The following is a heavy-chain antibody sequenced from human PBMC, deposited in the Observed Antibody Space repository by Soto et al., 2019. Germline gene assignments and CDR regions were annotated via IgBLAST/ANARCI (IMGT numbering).Heavy chain of an antibody. Sequence: SETLSLTCTVSGGSISSGGYYWSWIRQHPGKGLEWIGYIYYSGSTNYNPSLKSRVTISVDTSKNQFSLKLSSVTAADTAVYYCARRYGDYFDYWGKGTLVTVSS. D-gene: IGHD4-17*01. V-gene: IGHV4-61*08. CDR2: IYYSGST. J-gene: IGHJ4*02. CDR3: ARRYGDYFDY. CDR1: GGSISSGGYY.